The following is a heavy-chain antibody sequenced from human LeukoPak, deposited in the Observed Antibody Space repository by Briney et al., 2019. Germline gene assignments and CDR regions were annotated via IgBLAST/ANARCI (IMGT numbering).Heavy chain of an antibody. Sequence: PSETLSLTCTVSGGSISSYYWSWIRQPPGKGLEWIGYIYYSGSTNYNPSLKSRVTILVDTSKNQFSLKLSSVTAADTAVYYCARARYYDYVWGSYRHAYYFDYWGQGTLVTVSS. CDR1: GGSISSYY. V-gene: IGHV4-59*01. D-gene: IGHD3-16*02. CDR3: ARARYYDYVWGSYRHAYYFDY. J-gene: IGHJ4*02. CDR2: IYYSGST.